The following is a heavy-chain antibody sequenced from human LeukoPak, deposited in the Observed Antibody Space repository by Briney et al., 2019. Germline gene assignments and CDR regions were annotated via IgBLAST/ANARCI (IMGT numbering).Heavy chain of an antibody. J-gene: IGHJ5*02. CDR1: GGSISSSSYY. Sequence: KASETLSLTCTVSGGSISSSSYYWGWIRQPPGKGLEWIGSIYYSGSTYYNPSLKSRVTISVDTSKNQFSLKLSSVTAADTAVYYCARSLSYWFDPWGQGTLVTVSS. D-gene: IGHD2/OR15-2a*01. V-gene: IGHV4-39*07. CDR2: IYYSGST. CDR3: ARSLSYWFDP.